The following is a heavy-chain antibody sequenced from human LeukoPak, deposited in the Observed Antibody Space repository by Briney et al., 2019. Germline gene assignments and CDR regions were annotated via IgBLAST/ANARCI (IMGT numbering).Heavy chain of an antibody. CDR1: GYTFTDYY. CDR3: TRDKGWPA. CDR2: INPNSGGT. V-gene: IGHV1-2*02. Sequence: GASVKVSCKASGYTFTDYYLHWVRQAPGQGLEWMGWINPNSGGTNYAQKFQGRVTMTRDTSISTVYMELSRLTSDDTADYYCTRDKGWPAWGQGALVTVSS. J-gene: IGHJ5*02. D-gene: IGHD6-19*01.